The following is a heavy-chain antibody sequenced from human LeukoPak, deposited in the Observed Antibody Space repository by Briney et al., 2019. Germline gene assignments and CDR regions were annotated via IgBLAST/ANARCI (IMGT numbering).Heavy chain of an antibody. D-gene: IGHD3-10*01. CDR3: ARTITIRGLIFDY. CDR1: GGSISSSSYY. J-gene: IGHJ4*02. V-gene: IGHV4-39*07. Sequence: PSETLSLTCTVSGGSISSSSYYWGWIRQPPGKGLEWIGTIYYSGSTYCTPSLKSRVTISLDTSKNQFSLKLTSVTAADTAVYYCARTITIRGLIFDYWGQGTLVTVSS. CDR2: IYYSGST.